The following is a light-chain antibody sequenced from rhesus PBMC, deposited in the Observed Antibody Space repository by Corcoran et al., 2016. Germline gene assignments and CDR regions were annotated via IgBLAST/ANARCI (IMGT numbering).Light chain of an antibody. CDR3: QRVYGAPLT. Sequence: DIQMTQSPSFLSASVGDRVTITSRASENVNKYINWYQQKPGKAPKLLIYKAFTLQSGVPSRFSGSGSGTDYTFAISSLRPEDVATYCCQRVYGAPLTFGGGAKVEL. CDR1: ENVNKY. CDR2: KAF. J-gene: IGKJ4*01. V-gene: IGKV1-74*01.